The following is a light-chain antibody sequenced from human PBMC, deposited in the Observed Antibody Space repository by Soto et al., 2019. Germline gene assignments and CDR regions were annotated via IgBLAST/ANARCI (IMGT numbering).Light chain of an antibody. CDR1: VLAKKY. J-gene: IGLJ1*01. CDR2: KDG. CDR3: YSAADNIGV. V-gene: IGLV3-27*01. Sequence: SYELTQPSSVSVSPGQTARITCSGDVLAKKYARWFQQKSGQAPVLVIYKDGERPSGIAERFSGSSSGTTVTLTISGAQVEDEADYYCYSAADNIGVFGTGTKVTVL.